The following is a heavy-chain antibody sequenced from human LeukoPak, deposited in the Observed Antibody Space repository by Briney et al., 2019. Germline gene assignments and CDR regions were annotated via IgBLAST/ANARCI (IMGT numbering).Heavy chain of an antibody. J-gene: IGHJ3*02. CDR2: INHSGST. V-gene: IGHV4-34*01. D-gene: IGHD2-2*01. CDR1: GGSFSGYY. Sequence: SETLSLTCAVYGGSFSGYYWSWIRQPPGKGLEWIGEINHSGSTNYNPSLKSRVTISVDTSKNQFSLKLSSVTAADTAVYYCARQYCSSTSCQTIDAFDIWGQGTMVTVSS. CDR3: ARQYCSSTSCQTIDAFDI.